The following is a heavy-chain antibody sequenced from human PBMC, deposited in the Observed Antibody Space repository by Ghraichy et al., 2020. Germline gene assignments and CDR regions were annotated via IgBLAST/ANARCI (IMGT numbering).Heavy chain of an antibody. CDR2: IVVGSGNT. CDR1: GFTFTSSA. Sequence: SVKVSCKASGFTFTSSAMQWVRQARGQRLEWIGWIVVGSGNTNYAQKLQERVTITRDMSTSTAYMELSSLRSEDTAVYYCAAAQYYYDSSGCGMDVWGQGTTVTVSS. V-gene: IGHV1-58*02. CDR3: AAAQYYYDSSGCGMDV. J-gene: IGHJ6*02. D-gene: IGHD3-22*01.